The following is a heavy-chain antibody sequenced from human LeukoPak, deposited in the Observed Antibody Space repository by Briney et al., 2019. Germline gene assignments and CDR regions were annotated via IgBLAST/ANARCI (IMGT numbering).Heavy chain of an antibody. D-gene: IGHD3-10*01. CDR2: INHSGST. J-gene: IGHJ5*02. V-gene: IGHV4-34*01. Sequence: PSETLSLTCAVYGGSFSGYYWSWIRQPPGKGLEWIGEINHSGSTNYNPSLKSRVTISVDTSKNQFSLKLSSVTAADTAVYYCARGRSLGGSGNWFDPWGQGTLVTVSS. CDR1: GGSFSGYY. CDR3: ARGRSLGGSGNWFDP.